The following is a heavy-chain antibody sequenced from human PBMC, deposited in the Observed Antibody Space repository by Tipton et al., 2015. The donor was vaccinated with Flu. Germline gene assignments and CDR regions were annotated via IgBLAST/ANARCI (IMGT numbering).Heavy chain of an antibody. CDR1: GFTFSDYY. D-gene: IGHD6-13*01. Sequence: SLRLSCTASGFTFSDYYMSWIRQAPGKGLEWVSYISSSGSTIYYADSVKGRFTISRDNAKNSLYLQMNSLRAEDTAVYYRARNRAAGDAFDIWGQGTMVTVSS. CDR2: ISSSGSTI. V-gene: IGHV3-11*04. CDR3: ARNRAAGDAFDI. J-gene: IGHJ3*02.